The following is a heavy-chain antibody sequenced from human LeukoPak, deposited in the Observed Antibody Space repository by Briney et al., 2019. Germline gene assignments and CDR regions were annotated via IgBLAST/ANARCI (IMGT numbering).Heavy chain of an antibody. CDR3: ARVSNDFWSGHNWFGP. D-gene: IGHD3-3*01. J-gene: IGHJ5*02. CDR2: IYYSGST. V-gene: IGHV4-59*12. Sequence: SETLSLTCTVSGGSISSYYWSWIRQPPGKGLEWIGSIYYSGSTYYNPSLKSRVTISVDTSKNQFSLKLSSVTVADTAVYYCARVSNDFWSGHNWFGPWGQGTLVTVSS. CDR1: GGSISSYY.